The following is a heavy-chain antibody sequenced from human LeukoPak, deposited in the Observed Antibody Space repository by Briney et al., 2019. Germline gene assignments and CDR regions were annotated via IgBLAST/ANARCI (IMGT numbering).Heavy chain of an antibody. D-gene: IGHD4-11*01. CDR2: IIPIFGTA. Sequence: ASVKVSCKASGGTFISYAVSWVRQAPGQGLEWMGGIIPIFGTANYAQKFQGRVTITTDESTGTAYMELSSLRSEDTAVYYCARGTSHDYSNFGYYYYYMDVWGKGTTVTVSS. J-gene: IGHJ6*03. CDR1: GGTFISYA. V-gene: IGHV1-69*05. CDR3: ARGTSHDYSNFGYYYYYMDV.